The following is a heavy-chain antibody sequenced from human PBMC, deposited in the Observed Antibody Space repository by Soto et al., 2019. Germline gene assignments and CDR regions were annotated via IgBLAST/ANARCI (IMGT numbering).Heavy chain of an antibody. V-gene: IGHV4-59*01. Sequence: SETLSLTSTVSGGSISSYDWSWIRQPPGKGLEWIGYIYYSGSTNYNPSLKSRVTISVDTSKNQFSLKLSSVTAADTAVYYCARSSPPDCSGGSCYYSWFDPWGQGTLVTVSS. J-gene: IGHJ5*02. CDR3: ARSSPPDCSGGSCYYSWFDP. D-gene: IGHD2-15*01. CDR2: IYYSGST. CDR1: GGSISSYD.